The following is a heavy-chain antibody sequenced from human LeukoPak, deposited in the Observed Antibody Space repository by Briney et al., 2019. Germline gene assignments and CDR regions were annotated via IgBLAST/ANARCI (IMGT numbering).Heavy chain of an antibody. J-gene: IGHJ4*02. Sequence: ASVKVSCKASGYSSTNYGISWVRQAPGQGLQWMGGIIPMFGAVNYAQKFQGRVTITADKSTGTAYMELSSLRSEDTAVYYCVRDYDISGPQKNFFDYWGQGTLVTVSS. CDR2: IIPMFGAV. D-gene: IGHD3-22*01. V-gene: IGHV1-69*06. CDR1: GYSSTNYG. CDR3: VRDYDISGPQKNFFDY.